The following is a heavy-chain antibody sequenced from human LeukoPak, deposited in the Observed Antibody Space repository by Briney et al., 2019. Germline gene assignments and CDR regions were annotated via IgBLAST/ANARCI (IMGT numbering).Heavy chain of an antibody. V-gene: IGHV3-23*01. D-gene: IGHD2/OR15-2a*01. CDR2: VTGSGDST. CDR3: AKARGNYFTHLDY. Sequence: GGSLRPSCAASGFTFTNYAMSWVRQAPGKGLEWVSTVTGSGDSTFYAVSVKGRFTISRDNSKHTLFLQMNSLRAEDTAVYYCAKARGNYFTHLDYWGQGTLVTVSS. CDR1: GFTFTNYA. J-gene: IGHJ4*02.